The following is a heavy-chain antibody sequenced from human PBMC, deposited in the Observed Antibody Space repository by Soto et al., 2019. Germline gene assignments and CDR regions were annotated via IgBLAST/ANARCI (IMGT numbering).Heavy chain of an antibody. J-gene: IGHJ4*02. CDR2: IYWDDDK. Sequence: QITLKESGPPLVKPTQSLTLTCTFSGFSLTTNGVGMGWIRQPPGKALEWLALIYWDDDKRYSPSLKSRPTIIKDTSKNKVALTMTDMDPVDTATYYCAHRRGYYCSWNEGLFDYWGQGTLVTVSS. D-gene: IGHD3-10*01. V-gene: IGHV2-5*02. CDR1: GFSLTTNGVG. CDR3: AHRRGYYCSWNEGLFDY.